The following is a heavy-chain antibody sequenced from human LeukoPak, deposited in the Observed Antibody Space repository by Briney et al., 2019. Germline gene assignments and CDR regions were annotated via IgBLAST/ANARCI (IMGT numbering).Heavy chain of an antibody. D-gene: IGHD2-8*01. CDR3: TNNIFDGDYYYGMDV. CDR2: ISGDGGST. Sequence: PGGSLRLSCAASGFTFDDYAMHWVRQAPGKGLEWVSLISGDGGSTYYADSVKGRFTISRDNRRNSLYLQMNSLRTEDTAFYYCTNNIFDGDYYYGMDVWGQGTTVTVSS. J-gene: IGHJ6*02. CDR1: GFTFDDYA. V-gene: IGHV3-43*02.